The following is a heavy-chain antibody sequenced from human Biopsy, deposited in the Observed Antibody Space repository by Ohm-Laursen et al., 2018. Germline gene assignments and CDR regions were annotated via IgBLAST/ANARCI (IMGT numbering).Heavy chain of an antibody. V-gene: IGHV4-34*01. CDR1: DGSFSGYY. CDR2: INPSGGT. Sequence: GTLSLACTVYDGSFSGYYWSWLRQSPGMGLEWIGEINPSGGTNYNPSLAGRVSISLDTSKIHLALKLSSVTAADTAVYYCAGVAGPRTDYYYSNMDVWGRGTTVTVSS. J-gene: IGHJ6*02. CDR3: AGVAGPRTDYYYSNMDV. D-gene: IGHD2-2*01.